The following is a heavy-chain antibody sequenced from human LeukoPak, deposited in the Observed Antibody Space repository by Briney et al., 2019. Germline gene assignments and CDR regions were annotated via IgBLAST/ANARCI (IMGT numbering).Heavy chain of an antibody. CDR2: TSSDGSNE. J-gene: IGHJ4*02. CDR1: GFTFSNYD. D-gene: IGHD2-21*01. Sequence: PGGSLRLSCAASGFTFSNYDMHWVRQAPGKGLEWVAFTSSDGSNEYYGDSVKGRFTISRDNSKNTVYLQMDSLKPEDTAVYYCARGDAGPLDYWGQGTLVTVSS. CDR3: ARGDAGPLDY. V-gene: IGHV3-30-3*01.